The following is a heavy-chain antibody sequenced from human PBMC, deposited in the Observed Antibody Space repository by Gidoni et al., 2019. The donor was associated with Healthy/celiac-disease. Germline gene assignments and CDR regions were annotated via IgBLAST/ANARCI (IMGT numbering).Heavy chain of an antibody. CDR3: ARDTPSPEWLREDAFDI. J-gene: IGHJ3*02. D-gene: IGHD3-3*01. CDR1: GFTFSSYG. Sequence: QVQLVESGGGVVHPVRSLRLSCAASGFTFSSYGMHWVRQAPGKGLEWVAVIWYDGSNKYYADSVKGRFTISRDNSKNTLYLQMNSLRAEDTAVYYCARDTPSPEWLREDAFDIWGQGTMVTVSS. V-gene: IGHV3-33*01. CDR2: IWYDGSNK.